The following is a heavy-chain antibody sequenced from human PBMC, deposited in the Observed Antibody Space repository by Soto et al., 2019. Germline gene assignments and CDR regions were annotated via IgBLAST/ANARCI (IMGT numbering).Heavy chain of an antibody. J-gene: IGHJ5*02. CDR3: ARNPYQLLWLNWFDP. Sequence: QVQLQQWGAGLLKPSETLSLTCAVYGGSFSGYYWSWIRQPPGKGLEWIGEINHSGSTNYNPSLKSRFTISGDTSKNQFSLKLSSVTAADTAVYYCARNPYQLLWLNWFDPWGQGTLVTVSS. D-gene: IGHD2-2*01. V-gene: IGHV4-34*01. CDR1: GGSFSGYY. CDR2: INHSGST.